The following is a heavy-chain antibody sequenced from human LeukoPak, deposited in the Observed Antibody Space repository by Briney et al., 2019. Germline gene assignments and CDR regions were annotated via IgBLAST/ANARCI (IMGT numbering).Heavy chain of an antibody. V-gene: IGHV3-53*01. CDR1: GFTVSSNY. CDR3: ARTPIYCGSTSCAIDY. D-gene: IGHD2-2*01. J-gene: IGHJ4*01. Sequence: GGSLRLSCAASGFTVSSNYMSWVRQAPGKGLEWVSVIYSGGSTYYADSVKGRFTISRDNSKNTLYLQMNSLRAEDTAVYYCARTPIYCGSTSCAIDYWGHGTLVTVSS. CDR2: IYSGGST.